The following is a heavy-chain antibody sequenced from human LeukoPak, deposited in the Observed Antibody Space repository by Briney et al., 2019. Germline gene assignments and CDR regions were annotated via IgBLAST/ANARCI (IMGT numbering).Heavy chain of an antibody. Sequence: SETLSLTCTVSGGSISSSSYYWGWFRQPPGKGLEWIGTIYYSGSTYYNPSLKSRVTISADTSKNQFSLKLSSVTAADTAVYYCARHSGSFYFYYYMDVWGKGTTVTVSS. J-gene: IGHJ6*03. CDR2: IYYSGST. D-gene: IGHD1-26*01. CDR3: ARHSGSFYFYYYMDV. CDR1: GGSISSSSYY. V-gene: IGHV4-39*07.